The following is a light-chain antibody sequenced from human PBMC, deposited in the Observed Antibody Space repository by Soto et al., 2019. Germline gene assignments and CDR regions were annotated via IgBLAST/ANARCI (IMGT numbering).Light chain of an antibody. CDR2: LGS. CDR1: HSLLQSDGNSL. J-gene: IGKJ2*01. Sequence: EIAMTQSPLSLPVTPGEPASISCRSSHSLLQSDGNSLLEWYVQKPGQALQLLIYLGSHRASGVPDRFSGRGSGTDFTLKISRVGAEDVGTYYYVQARQSPQTFGQGTKLEIK. CDR3: VQARQSPQT. V-gene: IGKV2-28*01.